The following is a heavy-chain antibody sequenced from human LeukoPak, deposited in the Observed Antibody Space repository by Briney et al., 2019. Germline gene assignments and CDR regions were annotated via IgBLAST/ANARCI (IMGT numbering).Heavy chain of an antibody. CDR3: ASAHKAYCGGDCYLDY. D-gene: IGHD2-21*02. V-gene: IGHV1-3*04. CDR2: LHTGNGVT. Sequence: ASVKVSCKASGYSFTSNAVHWARQAPGQGLEWMGWLHTGNGVTQYSQKFQGRVTITADKSTSTAYMELSSLRSEDTAVYYCASAHKAYCGGDCYLDYWGQGTLVTVSS. CDR1: GYSFTSNA. J-gene: IGHJ4*02.